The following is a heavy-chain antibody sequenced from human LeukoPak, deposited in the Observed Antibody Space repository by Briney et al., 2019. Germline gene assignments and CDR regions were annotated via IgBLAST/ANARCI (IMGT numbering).Heavy chain of an antibody. J-gene: IGHJ4*02. Sequence: PGRSLRLSCAASGFTFSSFAMHWVRQAPGKGLEWVAVISYDGSNKYFADSVKGRFTISRDNSKHTLYLQMNSLRAEDTAVYYCARDQMIAAAGLDYWGQGTLVTVSS. D-gene: IGHD6-13*01. CDR1: GFTFSSFA. CDR2: ISYDGSNK. V-gene: IGHV3-30-3*01. CDR3: ARDQMIAAAGLDY.